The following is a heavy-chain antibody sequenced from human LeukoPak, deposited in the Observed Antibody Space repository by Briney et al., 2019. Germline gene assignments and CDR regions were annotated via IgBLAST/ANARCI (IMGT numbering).Heavy chain of an antibody. V-gene: IGHV4-34*01. CDR2: INHSGST. CDR3: ARGRTYYYGSGSSNWFDP. Sequence: SETLSLTCAVYGGSFSGYYWSWIRQPPGKGLKWIGEINHSGSTNYNPSLKSRVTISVDTSKNQFSLKLSSVTAADTAVYYCARGRTYYYGSGSSNWFDPWGQGTLVTASS. J-gene: IGHJ5*02. CDR1: GGSFSGYY. D-gene: IGHD3-10*01.